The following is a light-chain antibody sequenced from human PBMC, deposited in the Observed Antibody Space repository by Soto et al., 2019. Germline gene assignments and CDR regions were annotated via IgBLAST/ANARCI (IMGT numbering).Light chain of an antibody. J-gene: IGKJ3*01. CDR3: QQSYITPPT. Sequence: DIQMTQSPSSLSASVGDSVALSCRASQTISTYLNWYQQKPGKAPSLLIYAASSLQSGVPSRFSGSGSGTDFTLTISSLHPEDFATYYCQQSYITPPTFGPGTKVDIK. V-gene: IGKV1-39*01. CDR2: AAS. CDR1: QTISTY.